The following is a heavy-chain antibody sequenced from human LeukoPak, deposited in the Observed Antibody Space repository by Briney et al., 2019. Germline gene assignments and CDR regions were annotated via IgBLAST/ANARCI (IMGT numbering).Heavy chain of an antibody. CDR3: STSPSFGSSWYQFNY. CDR2: ISGSGGST. D-gene: IGHD6-13*01. Sequence: GGSLRLSCAASGFTFSSYAMSWVRQAPGKGLEWVSAISGSGGSTYYADSVKGRFTISRDNSKNTLYLQMNSLRAEDTAVYYCSTSPSFGSSWYQFNYWGQGTLVTVSS. J-gene: IGHJ4*02. V-gene: IGHV3-23*01. CDR1: GFTFSSYA.